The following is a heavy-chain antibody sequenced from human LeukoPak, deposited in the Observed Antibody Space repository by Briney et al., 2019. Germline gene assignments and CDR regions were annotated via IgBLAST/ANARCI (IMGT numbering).Heavy chain of an antibody. Sequence: GASVTVSCKASGYTFTSYYMHWVRQAPGQGLEWMGIINPSGGSTSYAQKFQGRATMTRDTSTSTVYMELSSLRSEDTAVYYCARDSSGYLLGVSYWGQGTLVTVSS. V-gene: IGHV1-46*01. D-gene: IGHD3-22*01. J-gene: IGHJ4*02. CDR2: INPSGGST. CDR1: GYTFTSYY. CDR3: ARDSSGYLLGVSY.